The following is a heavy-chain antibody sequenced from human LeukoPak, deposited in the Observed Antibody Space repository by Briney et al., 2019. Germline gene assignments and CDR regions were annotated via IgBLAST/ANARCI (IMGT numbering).Heavy chain of an antibody. D-gene: IGHD1-26*01. V-gene: IGHV4-30-4*01. CDR3: AREREAGPVGY. J-gene: IGHJ4*02. Sequence: SQTLTLTCTVSGGSISSGDYCWSWIRQPPGKGLEWIGYIYYSGSTYYNPSLKSRVTISVDTSKNQFSLKLSSVTAADTAVYYCAREREAGPVGYWGQGTLITVSS. CDR1: GGSISSGDYC. CDR2: IYYSGST.